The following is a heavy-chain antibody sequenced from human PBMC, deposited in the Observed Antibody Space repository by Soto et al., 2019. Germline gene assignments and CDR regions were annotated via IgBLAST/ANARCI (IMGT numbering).Heavy chain of an antibody. Sequence: SLSPSCAASGFTFSCYYMSSSRPAPGKGLEWVSYISSSGSTIYYADSVKGRLTISRTNDKNSLYLQLNSLRAEDTAVYYWARGYSSIPMYYYYGMDVWGQGTTVTVSS. CDR1: GFTFSCYY. J-gene: IGHJ6*02. D-gene: IGHD6-13*01. V-gene: IGHV3-11*01. CDR3: ARGYSSIPMYYYYGMDV. CDR2: ISSSGSTI.